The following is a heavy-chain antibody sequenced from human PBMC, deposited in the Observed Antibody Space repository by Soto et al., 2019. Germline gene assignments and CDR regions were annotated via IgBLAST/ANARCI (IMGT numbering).Heavy chain of an antibody. Sequence: QVQLVQSGAEVKKPGSSVKVSCKASGGTFSSYAISWVRQAPGQGLEWMGGIIPIFGTANYAQTFQGRVTITADESTSTAYKELSSLRSEDTAVYYGARELGPPGWFDPWGQGTLVTVSS. CDR2: IIPIFGTA. CDR1: GGTFSSYA. CDR3: ARELGPPGWFDP. V-gene: IGHV1-69*01. J-gene: IGHJ5*02. D-gene: IGHD3-3*02.